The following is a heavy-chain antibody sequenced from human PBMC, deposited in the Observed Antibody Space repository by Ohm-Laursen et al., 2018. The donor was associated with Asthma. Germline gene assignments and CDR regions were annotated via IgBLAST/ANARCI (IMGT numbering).Heavy chain of an antibody. Sequence: TLSLTCTVSGGSISSGGYYWSWIRQHPGKGLEWIGYIYCSGSTYYNPSLKSRVTISVDTSKNQFSLKLSSVTAADTAVYYCARDSIAAAGTGIDYWGQGTLVTVSS. V-gene: IGHV4-31*03. D-gene: IGHD6-13*01. CDR2: IYCSGST. J-gene: IGHJ4*02. CDR1: GGSISSGGYY. CDR3: ARDSIAAAGTGIDY.